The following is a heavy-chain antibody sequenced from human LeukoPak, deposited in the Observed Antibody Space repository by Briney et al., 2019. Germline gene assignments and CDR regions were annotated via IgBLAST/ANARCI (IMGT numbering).Heavy chain of an antibody. CDR1: GGSISSGSYY. D-gene: IGHD2-2*01. CDR3: ARDGCSSTSCYLRGAWFDP. Sequence: SGTLSLTCAVSGGSISSGSYYWSWIRQPAGKGLQWIGRIYTSGSTNYNPSLKSRVTMSVDTSKNQFSLKLSSVTAADTAVYYCARDGCSSTSCYLRGAWFDPWGQGTLVTVSS. CDR2: IYTSGST. J-gene: IGHJ5*02. V-gene: IGHV4-61*02.